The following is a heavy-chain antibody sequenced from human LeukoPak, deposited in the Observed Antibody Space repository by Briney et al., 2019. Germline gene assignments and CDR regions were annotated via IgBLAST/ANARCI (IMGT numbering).Heavy chain of an antibody. CDR2: IYYSGST. J-gene: IGHJ4*02. V-gene: IGHV4-59*08. CDR3: ASTYRYDSSGYPFDY. Sequence: SETLSLTCTVSGGSISSYYWSWIRQPPGKGLEWIGYIYYSGSTNYNPSLKSRVTISVDTSKNQFSLKLSSVTAADTAVYYCASTYRYDSSGYPFDYWGQGTLVTVSS. D-gene: IGHD3-22*01. CDR1: GGSISSYY.